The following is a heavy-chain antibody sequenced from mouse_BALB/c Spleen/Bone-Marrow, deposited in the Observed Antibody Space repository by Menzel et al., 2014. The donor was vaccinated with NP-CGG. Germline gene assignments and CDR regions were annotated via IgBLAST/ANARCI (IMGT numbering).Heavy chain of an antibody. CDR3: ARDAGRGNFDY. Sequence: DVMLVESGGGLVQPGGSLRLSCATSGFTFSDFYMEWVRQPPGKRLEWIAASRNRRNDYTTEYSASVKGRFIVSRDTSQSILYLQMNALRAEDTAIYYCARDAGRGNFDYWGQGTTLTVSS. CDR2: SRNRRNDYTT. J-gene: IGHJ2*01. D-gene: IGHD4-1*01. CDR1: GFTFSDFY. V-gene: IGHV7-1*02.